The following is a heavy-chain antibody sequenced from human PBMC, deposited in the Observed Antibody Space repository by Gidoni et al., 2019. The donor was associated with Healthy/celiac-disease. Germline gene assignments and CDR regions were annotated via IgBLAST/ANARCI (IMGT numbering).Heavy chain of an antibody. J-gene: IGHJ6*02. V-gene: IGHV3-66*02. D-gene: IGHD6-19*01. CDR1: GFTVSSNY. Sequence: EVQLVESGGGLVQPGGSLRLSCAASGFTVSSNYMSWVRQAPGKGLEWVSVIYSGGSTYYADSVKGRFTISRDNSKNTLYLQMNSLRAEDTAVYYCASSVAATGYYGMDVWGQGTTVTVSS. CDR3: ASSVAATGYYGMDV. CDR2: IYSGGST.